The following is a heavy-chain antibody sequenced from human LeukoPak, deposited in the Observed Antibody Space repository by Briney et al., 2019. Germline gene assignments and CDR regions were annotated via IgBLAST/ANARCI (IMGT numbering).Heavy chain of an antibody. D-gene: IGHD1-7*01. J-gene: IGHJ4*02. CDR2: ISSSGDTM. CDR1: GFSFSDYY. V-gene: IGHV3-11*04. CDR3: ARVMGNYASDY. Sequence: NPGGSLRLSCAASGFSFSDYYMSWIRQAPGKGLEWVSYISSSGDTMSYADSVKGRFTISRDNANNSLYLQMSSLRAEDAAIYYCARVMGNYASDYWGQGALVTVSS.